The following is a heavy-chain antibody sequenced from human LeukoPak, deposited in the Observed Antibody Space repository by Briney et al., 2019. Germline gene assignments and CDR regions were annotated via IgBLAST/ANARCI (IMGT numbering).Heavy chain of an antibody. Sequence: GGSLRLSCAASGFTFSSYWMHWVRQAPGKGLVWVSHINSDGSSTSYADSVKGRFTISRDNAKNTLYLQMNSLRAEDTAVYYCARGKGIAARPSNWFDPWGQGTLVTVSS. V-gene: IGHV3-74*01. J-gene: IGHJ5*02. D-gene: IGHD6-6*01. CDR2: INSDGSST. CDR1: GFTFSSYW. CDR3: ARGKGIAARPSNWFDP.